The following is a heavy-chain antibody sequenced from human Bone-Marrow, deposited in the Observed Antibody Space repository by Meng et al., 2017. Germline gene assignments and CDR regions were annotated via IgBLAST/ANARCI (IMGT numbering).Heavy chain of an antibody. Sequence: VQCVGSGGGLVKPGESLRLSCEGSGFTFSTADMTWVRQVPGKRLEWVGRIKSKPDGETIDYAAPVKGRFTISRDDSKNTVYLQMNSLKSEDTAVYYCSGHIDYWGQGTLVTVSS. CDR2: IKSKPDGETI. V-gene: IGHV3-15*01. D-gene: IGHD5-12*01. J-gene: IGHJ4*02. CDR1: GFTFSTAD. CDR3: SGHIDY.